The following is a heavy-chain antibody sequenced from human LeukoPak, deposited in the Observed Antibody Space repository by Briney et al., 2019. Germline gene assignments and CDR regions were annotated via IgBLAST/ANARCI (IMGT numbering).Heavy chain of an antibody. CDR1: GYTFTSYY. Sequence: ASVKVTCKASGYTFTSYYMHWVRQAPGQGLAWMGIINPSGGSTSYAQKFQGRVTMTRDMSTSTVYMELSSLRSEDTAVYYCARAWGSLHYYYMDVWGKGTTVTVSS. V-gene: IGHV1-46*01. D-gene: IGHD3-16*01. CDR2: INPSGGST. J-gene: IGHJ6*03. CDR3: ARAWGSLHYYYMDV.